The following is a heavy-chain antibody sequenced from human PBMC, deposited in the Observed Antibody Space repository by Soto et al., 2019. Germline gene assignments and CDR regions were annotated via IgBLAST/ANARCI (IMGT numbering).Heavy chain of an antibody. J-gene: IGHJ4*02. CDR1: GYSFTTYW. V-gene: IGHV5-51*01. CDR3: ARHKQMSDPQSYFEY. Sequence: PGEPFNSSFKSSGYSFTTYWIGWVRQMPGKVLELMGIIYPGDSDTRYSPSFQGQVTISADKSISTAYLQWSSLKASDTAMYYFARHKQMSDPQSYFEYWGQGSQVNV. CDR2: IYPGDSDT.